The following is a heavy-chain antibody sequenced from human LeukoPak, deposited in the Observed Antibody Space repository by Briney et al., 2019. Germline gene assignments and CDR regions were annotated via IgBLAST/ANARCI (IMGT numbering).Heavy chain of an antibody. CDR1: GFTFSNYG. D-gene: IGHD3-22*01. Sequence: PGGPLRLSCVTSGFTFSNYGMHWVRQAPGKGLEWVAFIRSDGSNKYYADSVKGRFTISRDYSKNTLYLQMNSLRAEDTAMYYCARAQDTSAYYNVLGAFDIWGQGTMVTVSS. CDR2: IRSDGSNK. J-gene: IGHJ3*02. V-gene: IGHV3-30*02. CDR3: ARAQDTSAYYNVLGAFDI.